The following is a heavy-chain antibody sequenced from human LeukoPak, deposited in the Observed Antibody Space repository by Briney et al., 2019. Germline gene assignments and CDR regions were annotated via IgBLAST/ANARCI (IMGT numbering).Heavy chain of an antibody. V-gene: IGHV3-48*03. CDR3: ARDCSSTSCPDFDY. Sequence: PGGSLRLSCAASGFTFSSYEMNWVRQAPGKGLEWVSYISSSGSTIYYADSVKGRFTISRDNDKNSLYLQMNSLRAEDTAVYYCARDCSSTSCPDFDYWGQGTLVTVSS. CDR2: ISSSGSTI. D-gene: IGHD2-2*01. CDR1: GFTFSSYE. J-gene: IGHJ4*02.